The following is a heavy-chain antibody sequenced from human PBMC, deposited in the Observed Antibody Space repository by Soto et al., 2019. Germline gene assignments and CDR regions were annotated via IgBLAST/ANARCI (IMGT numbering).Heavy chain of an antibody. D-gene: IGHD2-8*01. CDR3: ARDLCFKGLCYVPDY. Sequence: QVQLVQSGAEVKKPGASVKVSCKASGYTFTSYYMHWVRQAPGQGLEWLGIINPSGGSTSYAQKYQGRVNITRDTPTSTVYIELGSLRSDDTAVYYCARDLCFKGLCYVPDYWGQGTPGTVSS. J-gene: IGHJ4*02. V-gene: IGHV1-46*01. CDR2: INPSGGST. CDR1: GYTFTSYY.